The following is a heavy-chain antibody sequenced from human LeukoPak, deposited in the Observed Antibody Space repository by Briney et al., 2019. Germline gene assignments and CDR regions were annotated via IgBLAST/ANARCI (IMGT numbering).Heavy chain of an antibody. CDR2: IIPIFGTA. D-gene: IGHD6-13*01. CDR1: GGTFSSYA. V-gene: IGHV1-69*13. CDR3: ARVGIAAADTLRNFDY. J-gene: IGHJ4*02. Sequence: SVKVSCKASGGTFSSYAISWVRQAPGQGLEWMGGIIPIFGTANDAQKFQGRVTITADESTSTAYMELSSLRSEDTAVYYCARVGIAAADTLRNFDYWGQGTLVTVPS.